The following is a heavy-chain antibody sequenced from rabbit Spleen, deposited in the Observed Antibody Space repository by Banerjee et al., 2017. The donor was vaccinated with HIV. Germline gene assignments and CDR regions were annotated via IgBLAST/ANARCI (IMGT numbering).Heavy chain of an antibody. J-gene: IGHJ6*01. V-gene: IGHV1S40*01. CDR3: ARDTSSSFSSYGMDL. CDR2: IDIGSSGFT. D-gene: IGHD1-1*01. Sequence: QSLEESGGDLVKPGASLTLTCIASGVSFSGDSYICCVRQAPGKGLEWIVCIDIGSSGFTYYANWAKGRFTISKTSSTTVTLQMTSLTAADTATYFCARDTSSSFSSYGMDLWGPGTRVTVS. CDR1: GVSFSGDSY.